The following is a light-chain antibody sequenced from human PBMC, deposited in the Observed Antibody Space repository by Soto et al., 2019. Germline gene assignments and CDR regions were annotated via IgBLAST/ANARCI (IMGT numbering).Light chain of an antibody. CDR3: ATWDDRLTAWV. Sequence: QSVLTQSPSVSGAPRQSVNISCSGNNSNIGSNAVHWYQQLPGKAPKLLMYYNDMLPSGVSDRFSGSKSGTSASLAISGLQSEDEGDYHCATWDDRLTAWVFGGGTKLTVL. CDR1: NSNIGSNA. V-gene: IGLV1-36*01. CDR2: YND. J-gene: IGLJ3*02.